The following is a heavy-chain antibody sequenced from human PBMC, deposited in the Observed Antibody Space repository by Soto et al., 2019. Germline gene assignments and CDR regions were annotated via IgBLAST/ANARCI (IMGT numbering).Heavy chain of an antibody. CDR2: IYSGGST. CDR3: AVVATDTGWFDP. Sequence: PGGSLRLSCAASGFTVSSNYMGWVRQAPGKGLEWVSVIYSGGSTYYADSVKGRFTISRDNSKNTLYLQMNSLRAEDTAVYYCAVVATDTGWFDPWGQGTLVTVSS. V-gene: IGHV3-53*01. J-gene: IGHJ5*02. CDR1: GFTVSSNY. D-gene: IGHD5-12*01.